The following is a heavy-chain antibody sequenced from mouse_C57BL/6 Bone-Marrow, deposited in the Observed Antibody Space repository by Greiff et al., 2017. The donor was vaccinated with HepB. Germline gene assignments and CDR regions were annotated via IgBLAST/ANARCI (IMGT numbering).Heavy chain of an antibody. Sequence: VHLVESGAELARPGASVKLSCKASGYTFTSYGISWVKQRTGQGLEWIGEIYPRSGNTYYNEKFKGKATLTADKSSSTAYMELRSLTSEASAVYFCARALLWYPFAYWGQGTLVTVSA. CDR2: IYPRSGNT. V-gene: IGHV1-81*01. J-gene: IGHJ3*01. CDR3: ARALLWYPFAY. D-gene: IGHD2-1*01. CDR1: GYTFTSYG.